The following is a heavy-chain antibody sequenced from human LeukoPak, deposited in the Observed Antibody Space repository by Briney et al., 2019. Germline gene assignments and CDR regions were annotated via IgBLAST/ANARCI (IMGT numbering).Heavy chain of an antibody. Sequence: GGSLRLSCSVSGFTFSSYTMHWVRQAPGKGLEYVSSININGGRTYYADSVKGRFTISRDNSKNTLYLQMNSLRAEDTAVYYCAKDRRVGATKGLGAFDKWGQGTMVIVSS. CDR3: AKDRRVGATKGLGAFDK. V-gene: IGHV3-64*04. CDR2: ININGGRT. CDR1: GFTFSSYT. J-gene: IGHJ3*02. D-gene: IGHD1-26*01.